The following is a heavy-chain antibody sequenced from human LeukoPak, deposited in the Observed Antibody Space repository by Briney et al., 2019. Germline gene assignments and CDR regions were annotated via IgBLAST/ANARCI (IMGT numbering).Heavy chain of an antibody. V-gene: IGHV3-7*01. J-gene: IGHJ5*02. CDR2: IKQDGSQK. D-gene: IGHD1-7*01. CDR3: ARGQTTFDP. CDR1: GFAFGNYW. Sequence: GGSLRLSCKVSGFAFGNYWMSWVRQTPGKGLEWVANIKQDGSQKYYVDSVKGRFTISRDSAKNSLCLQMNSLRAEDTAVYYCARGQTTFDPWGQGTLVTVSS.